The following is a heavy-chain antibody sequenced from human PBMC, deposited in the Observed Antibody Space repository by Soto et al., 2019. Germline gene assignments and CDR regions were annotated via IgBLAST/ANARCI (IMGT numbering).Heavy chain of an antibody. J-gene: IGHJ4*02. CDR2: ISSNGNT. CDR3: GRESGETWDYEAY. D-gene: IGHD1-7*01. V-gene: IGHV4-4*07. Sequence: PSETLSLTCTVSGGSISSYRWSWIRQPAWKGLEWIGRISSNGNTQYNPSLKSRVTVSVDTSRNQFFLNLHSVTAADSAVYFCGRESGETWDYEAYWGQGTPVTVSS. CDR1: GGSISSYR.